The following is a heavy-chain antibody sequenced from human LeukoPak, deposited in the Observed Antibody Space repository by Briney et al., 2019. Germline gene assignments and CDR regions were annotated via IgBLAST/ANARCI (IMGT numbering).Heavy chain of an antibody. Sequence: SETLSLTCAVYGGSLSGYYWSWIRQPPGKGLEWIGEINHSGSTNYNPSLKSRVTISVDTSKNQFSLKLSSVTAADTAVYYCARSQAVVRGTPKGGMDVWGKGTTVTVSS. V-gene: IGHV4-34*01. CDR3: ARSQAVVRGTPKGGMDV. CDR1: GGSLSGYY. J-gene: IGHJ6*04. D-gene: IGHD3-10*01. CDR2: INHSGST.